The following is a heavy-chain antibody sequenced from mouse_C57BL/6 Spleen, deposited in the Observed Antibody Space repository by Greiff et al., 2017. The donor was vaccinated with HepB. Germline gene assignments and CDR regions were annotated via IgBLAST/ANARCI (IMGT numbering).Heavy chain of an antibody. CDR3: ARRGLYDVISWYFDV. CDR1: GYTFTSYG. Sequence: QVQLQQSGAELARPGASVKLSCKASGYTFTSYGISWVKQRTGQGLEWIGEIYPRSGNTYYNEKFKGKATLTADKSSSTAYMELRSLTSEDSAVYLWARRGLYDVISWYFDVWGTGTTVTVSS. CDR2: IYPRSGNT. J-gene: IGHJ1*03. V-gene: IGHV1-81*01. D-gene: IGHD2-12*01.